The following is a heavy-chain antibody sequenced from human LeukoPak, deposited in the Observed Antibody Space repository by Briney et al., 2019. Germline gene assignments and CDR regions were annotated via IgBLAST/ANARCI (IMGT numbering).Heavy chain of an antibody. CDR2: IYTSGST. CDR1: GGSISSYY. CDR3: ARGGDSSGYYYVLDY. V-gene: IGHV4-4*07. J-gene: IGHJ4*02. D-gene: IGHD3-22*01. Sequence: SETLSLTCTVSGGSISSYYWSWLRQPAGKALEWIGRIYTSGSTNYNPSLKSRVTMSVDTSKNQFSLKLSSVTAADTAVYYCARGGDSSGYYYVLDYWGQGTLVTVSS.